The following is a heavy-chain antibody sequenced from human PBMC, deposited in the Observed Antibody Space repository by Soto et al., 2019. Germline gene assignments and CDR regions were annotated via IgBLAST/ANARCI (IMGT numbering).Heavy chain of an antibody. Sequence: QVQLQESGPGLVKPSETLSLTCTVSGGSISDKYWSWIRQPPGKGLEWIGYIHYSGSTNYNPSLKSRVTISVDTSKNQVSLKLSSATAADTAVYDCARDGSPGHWGQGTLVTVSS. D-gene: IGHD5-12*01. CDR3: ARDGSPGH. J-gene: IGHJ4*02. CDR1: GGSISDKY. V-gene: IGHV4-59*01. CDR2: IHYSGST.